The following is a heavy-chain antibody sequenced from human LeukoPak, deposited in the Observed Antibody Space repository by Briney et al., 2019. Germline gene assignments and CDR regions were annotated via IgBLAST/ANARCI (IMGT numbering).Heavy chain of an antibody. CDR3: ARGPFSYYYDSSGYYSELDY. Sequence: ASVKVSCKASGYTFTSYAMHWVRQAPGQRLEWMGWINAGNGNTKYSQEFQGRVTITRDTSASTAYMELSSLRSEDMAVYYCARGPFSYYYDSSGYYSELDYWGQGTLVTVSS. CDR1: GYTFTSYA. D-gene: IGHD3-22*01. J-gene: IGHJ4*02. V-gene: IGHV1-3*03. CDR2: INAGNGNT.